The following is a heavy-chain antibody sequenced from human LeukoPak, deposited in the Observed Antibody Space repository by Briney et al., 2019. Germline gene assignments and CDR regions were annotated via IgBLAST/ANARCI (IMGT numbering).Heavy chain of an antibody. Sequence: GASVKVPCKASGYTFTGYYIHWVRQAPGQGLEWMGWINSNSGDTNYAQKFQGRVTMTRDTSISTAYMELSRLTSDDTAVYYCARDSSSSKENAFDIWGQGTMVTVSS. CDR3: ARDSSSSKENAFDI. D-gene: IGHD6-6*01. CDR2: INSNSGDT. CDR1: GYTFTGYY. V-gene: IGHV1-2*02. J-gene: IGHJ3*02.